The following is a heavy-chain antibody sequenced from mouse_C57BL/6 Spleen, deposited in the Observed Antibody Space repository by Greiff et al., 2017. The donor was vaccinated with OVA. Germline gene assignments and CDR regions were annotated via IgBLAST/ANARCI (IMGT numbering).Heavy chain of an antibody. CDR1: DSEVFPIAY. V-gene: IGHV15-2*01. CDR3: ARGNYYGSSYGYFDV. D-gene: IGHD1-1*01. CDR2: ILPSIGRT. J-gene: IGHJ1*03. Sequence: QVQLQQSGSELRSPGSSVKLSCKDFDSEVFPIAYMGWVRQKPGHGFEWIGGILPSIGRTIYGEKFEDKATLDADTLSNTAYLELNSLTSEDSAIYYCARGNYYGSSYGYFDVWGTGTTVTVSS.